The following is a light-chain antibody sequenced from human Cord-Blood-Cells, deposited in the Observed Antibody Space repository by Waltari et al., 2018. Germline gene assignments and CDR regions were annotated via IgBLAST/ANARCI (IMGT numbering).Light chain of an antibody. CDR3: QQRSNWQVT. V-gene: IGKV3-11*01. CDR2: DAS. CDR1: QSVSSY. Sequence: EIVLTQSPATLSLSPGERATLSCRASQSVSSYLAWYQQKPGQAPRLLIYDASNRATGIPARFSGSGSGTDFTLTISSLEPEDFAGYYCQQRSNWQVTFGGGTKGEIK. J-gene: IGKJ4*01.